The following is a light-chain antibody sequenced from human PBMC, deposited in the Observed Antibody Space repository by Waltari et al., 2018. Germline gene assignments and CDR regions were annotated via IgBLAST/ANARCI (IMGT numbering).Light chain of an antibody. CDR1: QSVSNL. CDR3: QHRRNWPWT. CDR2: DAS. V-gene: IGKV3-11*01. Sequence: EIVLTPSPATLSLSPGERATLSCRASQSVSNLLGWYQQKPGQAPRLLIYDASNRATGIPARFSGSGSGTDFTLTISSLEPEDFAIYYCQHRRNWPWTFGQGTRVEIK. J-gene: IGKJ1*01.